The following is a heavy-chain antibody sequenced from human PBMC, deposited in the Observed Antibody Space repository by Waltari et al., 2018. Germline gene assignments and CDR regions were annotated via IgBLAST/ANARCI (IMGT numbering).Heavy chain of an antibody. Sequence: QVQLQESGPGLVKPSETLSLTCTVSGGSISSYYWSWIRQPPGKGLEWIGYIYYSGSTNYNPSLKSRFTISVDTSKNQFSLKLSSVTAADTAVYYCARGLDTAMVSLGYWGQGTLVTVSS. J-gene: IGHJ4*02. V-gene: IGHV4-59*01. CDR1: GGSISSYY. CDR2: IYYSGST. D-gene: IGHD5-18*01. CDR3: ARGLDTAMVSLGY.